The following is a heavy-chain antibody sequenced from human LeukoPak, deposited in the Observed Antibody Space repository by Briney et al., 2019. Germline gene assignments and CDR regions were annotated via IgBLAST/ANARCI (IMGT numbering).Heavy chain of an antibody. CDR3: VRGAVGTGVWFDP. D-gene: IGHD1-26*01. Sequence: GGSLRLSCAASGFTFSSYGMHWVRQAPGKGLEWVAVIWYDGSNKYYADSVKGRFTISRDNSKNTLYLQMNSLRGDDTAVYYCVRGAVGTGVWFDPWGQGTLVTVSS. CDR1: GFTFSSYG. J-gene: IGHJ5*02. CDR2: IWYDGSNK. V-gene: IGHV3-33*01.